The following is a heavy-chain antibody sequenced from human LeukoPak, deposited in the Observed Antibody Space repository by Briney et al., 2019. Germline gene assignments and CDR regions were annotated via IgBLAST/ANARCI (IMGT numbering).Heavy chain of an antibody. Sequence: AGSLRRSCAASGFTFSSYEMNWVRQAPGKRLEGVSYISSSGSTIYYADSVNGRFTTSRENAKKSLYLQMNSLRAADKAVYYCAREGYSSGWYYFDYWGQGTLVTVSS. J-gene: IGHJ4*02. CDR2: ISSSGSTI. D-gene: IGHD6-19*01. CDR1: GFTFSSYE. CDR3: AREGYSSGWYYFDY. V-gene: IGHV3-48*03.